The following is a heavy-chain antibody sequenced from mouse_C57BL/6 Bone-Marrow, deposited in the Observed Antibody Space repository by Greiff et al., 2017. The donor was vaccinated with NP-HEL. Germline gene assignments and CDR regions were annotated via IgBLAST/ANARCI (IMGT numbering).Heavy chain of an antibody. CDR2: IDPETGGT. CDR3: TRWALIAY. CDR1: GYTFTDYE. Sequence: QVQLKQSGAELVRPGASVTLSCKASGYTFTDYEMHWVKQTPVHGLEWIGAIDPETGGTAYNQKFKGKAILTAAKSSSTAYMELRSLTSEDSAVYYCTRWALIAYWGQGTLVTVSA. J-gene: IGHJ3*01. V-gene: IGHV1-15*01.